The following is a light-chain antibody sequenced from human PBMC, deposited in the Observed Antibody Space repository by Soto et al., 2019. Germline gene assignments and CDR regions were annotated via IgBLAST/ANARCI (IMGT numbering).Light chain of an antibody. CDR2: EVS. V-gene: IGLV2-8*01. CDR3: SSYAGSTLYV. Sequence: QSALTQPPSASGSPGQSVTISCNGTSSDVGGYNYVSWYQQHPGKAPKLMIYEVSKRPSGVPDRFSGSKSGNTASLTVSGLQAEDEADYYCSSYAGSTLYVFGTGTKVTVL. CDR1: SSDVGGYNY. J-gene: IGLJ1*01.